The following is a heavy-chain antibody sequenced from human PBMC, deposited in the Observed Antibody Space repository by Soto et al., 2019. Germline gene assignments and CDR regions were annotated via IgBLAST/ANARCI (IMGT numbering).Heavy chain of an antibody. CDR2: ISSSSSYI. J-gene: IGHJ6*02. V-gene: IGHV3-21*01. D-gene: IGHD3-22*01. Sequence: GGSLRLSCAASGFTFSTYSMNWVRQAPGKGLEWVSSISSSSSYIYYADSEKGRVTISRDNAKNSLFLQMNSLRAEETAVFFCSRYDSSGYYWAYYYYRMDVWGQGTTVTVSS. CDR3: SRYDSSGYYWAYYYYRMDV. CDR1: GFTFSTYS.